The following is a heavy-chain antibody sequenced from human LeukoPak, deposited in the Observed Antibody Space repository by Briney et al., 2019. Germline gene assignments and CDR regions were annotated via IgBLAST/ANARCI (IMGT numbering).Heavy chain of an antibody. V-gene: IGHV5-51*01. CDR2: IYPGGSGT. CDR1: GYSFTSYW. D-gene: IGHD5-24*01. Sequence: GESLKISCKGLGYSFTSYWNAWVRQRPGKGLEWMGIIYPGGSGTRYDPSFQGQVTISADRSTSTAYLQWSSLGASDTAMYYCARASRDGYNQNFDHWGQGTLVTVSS. CDR3: ARASRDGYNQNFDH. J-gene: IGHJ4*02.